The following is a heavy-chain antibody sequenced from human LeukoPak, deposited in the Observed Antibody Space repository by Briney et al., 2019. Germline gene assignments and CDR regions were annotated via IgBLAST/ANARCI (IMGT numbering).Heavy chain of an antibody. J-gene: IGHJ6*03. CDR1: GFIFSNYA. V-gene: IGHV3-30*02. CDR2: IRYDGGNT. CDR3: ARDPYSGGYGAYYYYYMDV. D-gene: IGHD6-19*01. Sequence: GGSLRLSCAASGFIFSNYAMQWVRQAPGMGLEWVAFIRYDGGNTYYADSVKGRFTISRDNAENSLYLQMNSLRDEDTAVYYCARDPYSGGYGAYYYYYMDVWGKGTTVTVSS.